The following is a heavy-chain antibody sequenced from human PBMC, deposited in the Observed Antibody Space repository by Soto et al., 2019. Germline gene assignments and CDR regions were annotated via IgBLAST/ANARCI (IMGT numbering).Heavy chain of an antibody. CDR3: VKDSEETPNWFDP. Sequence: GGSLRLSCAASGFTFSSYWMSWVRQAPGKGLEWVANIKQGGSEKYYVDSVKGRFTISRDNSKNTLYLQMSSLRAEDTAVYYCVKDSEETPNWFDPWGQGTLVTVSS. CDR2: IKQGGSEK. V-gene: IGHV3-7*04. J-gene: IGHJ5*02. CDR1: GFTFSSYW.